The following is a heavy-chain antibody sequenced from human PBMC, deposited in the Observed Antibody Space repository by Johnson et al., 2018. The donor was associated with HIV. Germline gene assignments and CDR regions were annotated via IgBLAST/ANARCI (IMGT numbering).Heavy chain of an antibody. Sequence: QVQLVESGGGVVKPGGSLRLSCAASGFTFNDYYMSWIRQAPGKGLEWVAVISYDGSNKYYADSVKGRFTISRDNSKNTLYLQMNSLRAEDTAVYYCAKDQIPAAASRAFDIWGQGTMVTVSS. CDR1: GFTFNDYY. J-gene: IGHJ3*02. CDR2: ISYDGSNK. D-gene: IGHD6-13*01. V-gene: IGHV3-30*18. CDR3: AKDQIPAAASRAFDI.